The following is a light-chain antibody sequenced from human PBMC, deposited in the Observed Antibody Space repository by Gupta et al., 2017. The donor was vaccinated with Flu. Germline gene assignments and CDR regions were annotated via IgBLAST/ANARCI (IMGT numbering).Light chain of an antibody. CDR2: AGS. J-gene: IGKJ2*01. Sequence: PSTLSASVGDRVTITCRASQRISRWLAWYQQKPGKAPTLLIYAGSNLEVGVPSRFSGSWSGTDFTLTISSLQPDDFATYYCQQYNTYLHTFGQRTRLQTK. V-gene: IGKV1-5*01. CDR1: QRISRW. CDR3: QQYNTYLHT.